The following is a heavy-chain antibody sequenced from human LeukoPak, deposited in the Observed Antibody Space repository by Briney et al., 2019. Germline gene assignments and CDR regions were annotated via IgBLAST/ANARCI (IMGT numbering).Heavy chain of an antibody. Sequence: GGSLRLSCVASGFTINNNYMTWVRQAPGKGLEWVSVIYTGGTPYYADSVKGRFTTSRDISKNTVYLQMNSLRAEDTAVYYCARGAATGPTLGLDYWGQGTLVTVSS. CDR2: IYTGGTP. CDR1: GFTINNNY. V-gene: IGHV3-53*03. J-gene: IGHJ4*02. D-gene: IGHD6-13*01. CDR3: ARGAATGPTLGLDY.